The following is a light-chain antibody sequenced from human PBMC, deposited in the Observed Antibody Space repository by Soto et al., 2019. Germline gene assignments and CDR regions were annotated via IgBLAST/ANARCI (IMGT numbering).Light chain of an antibody. CDR2: EVS. CDR1: SSDIGAYNY. V-gene: IGLV2-14*01. CDR3: FSFTTDWTHV. Sequence: QSALTQPASVSGSPGQSITISCTGSSSDIGAYNYVSWFQQYPGKAPKFIISEVSNRPSGVSNRFSGSKSGTAASLTISGLQTEDEADYFCFSFTTDWTHVFGTGTKLTVL. J-gene: IGLJ1*01.